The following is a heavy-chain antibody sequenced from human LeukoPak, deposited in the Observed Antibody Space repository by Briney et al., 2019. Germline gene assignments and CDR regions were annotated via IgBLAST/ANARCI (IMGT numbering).Heavy chain of an antibody. CDR1: GFTFSSYG. CDR3: AKDGGRYYYDSIDY. Sequence: PGGSLRLSCAASGFTFSSYGMHWVREAPGKGLEWVAVIWYDGSNKYYADSVKGRFTISRDNSKNTLYLQMSSLRAEDTAVYYCAKDGGRYYYDSIDYWGQGTLVTVSS. D-gene: IGHD3-22*01. V-gene: IGHV3-33*06. CDR2: IWYDGSNK. J-gene: IGHJ4*02.